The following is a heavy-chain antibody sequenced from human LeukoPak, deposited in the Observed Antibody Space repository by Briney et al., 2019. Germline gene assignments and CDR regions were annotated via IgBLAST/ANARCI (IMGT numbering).Heavy chain of an antibody. CDR2: IDTNTGNP. CDR3: TRGRDTTGYFVY. J-gene: IGHJ4*02. CDR1: GYTFTNYT. Sequence: ASVEVSCKASGYTFTNYTINWVRLAPGQGLKWMGWIDTNTGNPTYAQGFAGRFVFSLDTSVTTTYLQISSLKAEDTAVYFCTRGRDTTGYFVYWGQGTLVTVSS. D-gene: IGHD3-22*01. V-gene: IGHV7-4-1*02.